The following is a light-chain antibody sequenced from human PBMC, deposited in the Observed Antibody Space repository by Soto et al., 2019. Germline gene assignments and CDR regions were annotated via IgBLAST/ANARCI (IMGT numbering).Light chain of an antibody. Sequence: EIVLTQSPGTLSLSPGERATLSCRASQSISSNYVAWYQQKPGQAPRLLIYGAFAMAAGIPGRFSGSASATDFTLTTSRLEPEDFAVYFCQHYDASPWTFGQGTKVELK. CDR3: QHYDASPWT. CDR1: QSISSNY. J-gene: IGKJ1*01. CDR2: GAF. V-gene: IGKV3-20*01.